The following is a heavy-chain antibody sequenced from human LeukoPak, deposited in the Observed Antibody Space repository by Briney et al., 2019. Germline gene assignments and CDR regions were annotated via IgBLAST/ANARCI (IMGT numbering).Heavy chain of an antibody. CDR2: IKQDGSEK. D-gene: IGHD6-19*01. J-gene: IGHJ4*02. CDR3: ARDSALIAVRPFDY. Sequence: GGSLRLSCAASGFTFSSYWMSWVRQAPGKGLEWVANIKQDGSEKYYVDSVKGRFTISRDNAKNSLYLQMNSLRAEDTAVYYCARDSALIAVRPFDYWGQGTLVTVSS. CDR1: GFTFSSYW. V-gene: IGHV3-7*01.